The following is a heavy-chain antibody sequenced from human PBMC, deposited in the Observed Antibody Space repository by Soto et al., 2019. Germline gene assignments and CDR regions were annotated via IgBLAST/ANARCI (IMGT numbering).Heavy chain of an antibody. Sequence: EVQLVESGGGLVQPGGSLRLSCAASGFTFSSYWMHWVRQAPGKGLVWVSRINSDGSSTSYADSVKGRFTISRDNAKNTLYLQMNRLRAEDKAVYYCARGGSLNWYFDLWGRGTLVTVSS. CDR1: GFTFSSYW. CDR3: ARGGSLNWYFDL. J-gene: IGHJ2*01. CDR2: INSDGSST. D-gene: IGHD1-26*01. V-gene: IGHV3-74*01.